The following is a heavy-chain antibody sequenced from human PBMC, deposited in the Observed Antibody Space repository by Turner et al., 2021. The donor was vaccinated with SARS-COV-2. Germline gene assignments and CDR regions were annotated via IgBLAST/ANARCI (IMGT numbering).Heavy chain of an antibody. CDR2: IYSGGST. D-gene: IGHD4-17*01. Sequence: EVQLLESGGGLVQPGGSLRLSCAASGFTFSSYAMSWVRQAPGKGLEWVSVIYSGGSTYYADSVKGRFTISRDNSKNTLYLQMNSLRAEDTAVYYCARDYGDYYFDYWGQGTLVTVSS. CDR1: GFTFSSYA. CDR3: ARDYGDYYFDY. V-gene: IGHV3-23*03. J-gene: IGHJ4*02.